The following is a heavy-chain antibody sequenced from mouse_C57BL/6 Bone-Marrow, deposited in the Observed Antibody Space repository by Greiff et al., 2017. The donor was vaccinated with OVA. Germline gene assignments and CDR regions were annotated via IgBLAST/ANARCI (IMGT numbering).Heavy chain of an antibody. CDR2: INPNYGTT. J-gene: IGHJ3*01. Sequence: EVKVVESGPELVKPGASVKISCKASGYSFTDYNMNWVKQSNGKSLEWIGVINPNYGTTSYNQKFKGKATLTVDQSSSTAYMQLNSLTSEDSAVYYCARFYYGNYGFAYWGQGTLVTVSA. D-gene: IGHD2-1*01. V-gene: IGHV1-39*01. CDR1: GYSFTDYN. CDR3: ARFYYGNYGFAY.